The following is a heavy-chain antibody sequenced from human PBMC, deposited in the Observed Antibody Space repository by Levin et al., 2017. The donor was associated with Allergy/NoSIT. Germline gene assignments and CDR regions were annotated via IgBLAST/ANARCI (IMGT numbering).Heavy chain of an antibody. CDR3: ARGDSGHYWNSDL. J-gene: IGHJ2*01. CDR2: ISYDESFK. D-gene: IGHD6-19*01. Sequence: AGGSLRLSCAASEFKFSNYGMHWVRQAPGKGLEWVAVISYDESFKDYAESVKGRFTISRDNSKNTLYLQMSSLKTEDTAVYYCARGDSGHYWNSDLWGRGTLVTVSS. V-gene: IGHV3-30*03. CDR1: EFKFSNYG.